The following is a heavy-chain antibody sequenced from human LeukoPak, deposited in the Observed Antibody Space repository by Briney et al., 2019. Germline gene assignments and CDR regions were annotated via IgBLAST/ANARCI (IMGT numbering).Heavy chain of an antibody. Sequence: GGSLRLSCAASGFTFSSYAMSWVRQAPGKGLEGVSAISGSGGSTYYADSVKGRFTISRDNSKNTLYLQMNSLRAEDTAVYYCAKARSNYFIADAFDIWGQGTMVTVSS. J-gene: IGHJ3*02. CDR1: GFTFSSYA. V-gene: IGHV3-23*01. CDR3: AKARSNYFIADAFDI. CDR2: ISGSGGST. D-gene: IGHD4-11*01.